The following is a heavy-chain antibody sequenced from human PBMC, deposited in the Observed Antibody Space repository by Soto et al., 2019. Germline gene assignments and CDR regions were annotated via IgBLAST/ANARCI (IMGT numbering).Heavy chain of an antibody. CDR3: ARERLTNYYGSGSYYSSSKWFDP. D-gene: IGHD3-10*01. V-gene: IGHV4-30-4*01. Sequence: SETLSLTCTVSGGSISSGDYYWSWIRQPPGKGLEWIGYIYYSGSTYYNPSLKSRVTISVDTSKNQFSLKLSSVTAADTAVYYCARERLTNYYGSGSYYSSSKWFDPWGQGTLVTVSX. J-gene: IGHJ5*02. CDR2: IYYSGST. CDR1: GGSISSGDYY.